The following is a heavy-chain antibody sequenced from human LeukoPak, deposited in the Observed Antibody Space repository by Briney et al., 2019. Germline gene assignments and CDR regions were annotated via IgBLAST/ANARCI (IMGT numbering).Heavy chain of an antibody. V-gene: IGHV1-18*04. Sequence: ASVTVSCKASGYTFTSYGISWVRQAPGQGLEWMGWISDYNGNTNYAQKLQGRVTMTTDTSTSTAYMELRSLRSDDTAVYCCARAPYCSGGSCPPPDWFDPWGQGTLVTVSS. J-gene: IGHJ5*02. CDR1: GYTFTSYG. D-gene: IGHD2-15*01. CDR3: ARAPYCSGGSCPPPDWFDP. CDR2: ISDYNGNT.